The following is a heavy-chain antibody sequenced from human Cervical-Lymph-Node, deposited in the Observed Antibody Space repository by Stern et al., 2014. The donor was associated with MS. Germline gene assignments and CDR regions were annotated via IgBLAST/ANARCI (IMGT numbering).Heavy chain of an antibody. J-gene: IGHJ5*02. V-gene: IGHV1-3*01. CDR2: INAGGGNT. Sequence: VQLVESGAEVKKPGASVKVSCEASGYTFTAYTLHWVRQAPGQRPEWMGWINAGGGNTKYSQKFEGRVTITRDTSANTAYMELNSLTSEDTAVYYCARDGRLSSYGLWFDHWGQGTLVTVSS. CDR3: ARDGRLSSYGLWFDH. D-gene: IGHD1-26*01. CDR1: GYTFTAYT.